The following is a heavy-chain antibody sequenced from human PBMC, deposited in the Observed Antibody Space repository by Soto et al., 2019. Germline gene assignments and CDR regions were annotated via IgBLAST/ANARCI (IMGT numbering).Heavy chain of an antibody. J-gene: IGHJ4*02. D-gene: IGHD1-26*01. CDR3: ARGVSAGVDY. V-gene: IGHV1-8*01. CDR2: RPPSTGRT. Sequence: QVQLVQSGAEVREPGASVKVSCKASGYSFTSLDINWVRQTAGQGLEWMGWRPPSTGRTGYAQKFQGRVTMTRDTSINTAYMELTTLTSDDTACYYCARGVSAGVDYWGQGTLVTVSS. CDR1: GYSFTSLD.